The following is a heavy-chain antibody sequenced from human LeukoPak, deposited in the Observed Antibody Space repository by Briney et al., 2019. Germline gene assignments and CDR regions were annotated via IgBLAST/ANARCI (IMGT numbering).Heavy chain of an antibody. D-gene: IGHD6-13*01. CDR2: ISDSGDGT. J-gene: IGHJ4*02. CDR1: GFTFRTYA. CDR3: AKDKAPGSWHTPSDF. Sequence: GGSLRLSCAASGFTFRTYAMSWVRQAPGKGLEWVSGISDSGDGTYYAESVKGRFTISRDDSKNTVFLQMNSLRADDTAKYYCAKDKAPGSWHTPSDFWGQGTLVTVSS. V-gene: IGHV3-23*01.